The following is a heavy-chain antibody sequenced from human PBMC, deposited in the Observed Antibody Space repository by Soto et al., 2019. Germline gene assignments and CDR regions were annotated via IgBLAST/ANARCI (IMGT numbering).Heavy chain of an antibody. CDR3: ASMVRGAPDNWFDP. D-gene: IGHD3-10*01. CDR1: GYSFTIYW. J-gene: IGHJ5*02. V-gene: IGHV5-51*01. CDR2: IYPGDSDT. Sequence: GESLKISCKGSGYSFTIYWIGWVRQMPGKGLEWMGIIYPGDSDTRYSPSFQGQVTISADKSISTAYLQMNSLRAEDTAVYYCASMVRGAPDNWFDPRGQGTLVTVSS.